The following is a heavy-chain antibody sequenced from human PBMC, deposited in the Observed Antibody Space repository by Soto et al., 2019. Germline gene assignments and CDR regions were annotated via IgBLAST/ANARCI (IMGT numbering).Heavy chain of an antibody. D-gene: IGHD6-6*01. CDR1: GGTFSSYA. J-gene: IGHJ4*02. CDR3: ARPAFYSSSSLDFDY. V-gene: IGHV1-69*13. CDR2: IIPIFGTA. Sequence: SVKVSCKASGGTFSSYAISWVRQAPGQGLEWMGGIIPIFGTANYAQKFQGRVTITADESTSTAYMELSSLRSEDTAVYCCARPAFYSSSSLDFDYWGQGTLITVSS.